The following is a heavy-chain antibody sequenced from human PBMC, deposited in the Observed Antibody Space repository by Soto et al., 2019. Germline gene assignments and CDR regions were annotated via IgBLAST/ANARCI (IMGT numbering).Heavy chain of an antibody. J-gene: IGHJ6*03. CDR3: ASAPGSSTSCPASEYYYYYMDV. D-gene: IGHD2-2*01. V-gene: IGHV1-46*03. Sequence: QVQLVQSGAEVTKPGASVKVSCKASGYTFTSYYMHWVRQAPGQGLEWMGIINPSGGSTSHAQKFQGRVTMTRDTSTSTVYLELSSLRSEDTAVYYCASAPGSSTSCPASEYYYYYMDVWGKGTTVTVSS. CDR1: GYTFTSYY. CDR2: INPSGGST.